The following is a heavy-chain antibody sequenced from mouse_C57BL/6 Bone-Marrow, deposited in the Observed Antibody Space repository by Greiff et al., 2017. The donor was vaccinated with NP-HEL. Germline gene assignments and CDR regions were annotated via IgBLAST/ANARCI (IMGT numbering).Heavy chain of an antibody. CDR1: GYSFTDYN. D-gene: IGHD1-1*01. CDR2: INPNYGTT. Sequence: EVQLQESGPELVKPGASVKISCKASGYSFTDYNMNWVKQSNGKSLEWIGVINPNYGTTSYNQKFKGKATLTVDQSSSTAYMQLNSLTSEDSEVYYCARRAYYGSSYVGYFDYWGQGTTLTVSS. V-gene: IGHV1-39*01. J-gene: IGHJ2*01. CDR3: ARRAYYGSSYVGYFDY.